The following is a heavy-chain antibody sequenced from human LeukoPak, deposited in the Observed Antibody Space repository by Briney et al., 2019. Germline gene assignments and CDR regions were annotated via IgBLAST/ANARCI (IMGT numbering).Heavy chain of an antibody. J-gene: IGHJ4*02. CDR2: INHSGSTT. Sequence: SETLSLTCAVYGGSFSDNYWSWIRQPPGKGLEWIGEINHSGSTTNYNPSLKSRVTISVDRSKNQFSLRLSSVTAADTAVYYCARVNYGPSRGECDYWGQGTLVTVSS. D-gene: IGHD3-10*01. CDR3: ARVNYGPSRGECDY. V-gene: IGHV4-34*01. CDR1: GGSFSDNY.